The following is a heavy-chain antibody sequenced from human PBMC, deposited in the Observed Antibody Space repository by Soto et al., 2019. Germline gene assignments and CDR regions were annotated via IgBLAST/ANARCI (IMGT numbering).Heavy chain of an antibody. D-gene: IGHD2-21*01. CDR1: GFTFSSYS. CDR3: ARSVVGLRVFDQ. J-gene: IGHJ4*02. CDR2: ISSDSANI. V-gene: IGHV3-21*02. Sequence: DVQLVESGGGLVKPGGSLRLSCAASGFTFSSYSLHWVRQAPGKGLEWVAFISSDSANINYADSVQGRFTVSRDNAENSLYLQIHSLRADDTAIYYCARSVVGLRVFDQGGQGTLLTVSS.